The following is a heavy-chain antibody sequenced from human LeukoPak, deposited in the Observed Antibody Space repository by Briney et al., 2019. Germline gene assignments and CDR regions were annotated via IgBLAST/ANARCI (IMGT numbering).Heavy chain of an antibody. J-gene: IGHJ4*02. Sequence: GASVKVSCKASGYTFTSYGISWVRQAPGQGLEWMGWISAYNGNTNYAQKLQGRVTMTTDTSTSTAYMDLRSLTSDDTAIYYCARFGPTYYYGLDDSGKDAYFDLWGQGTLVTVSS. CDR1: GYTFTSYG. CDR3: ARFGPTYYYGLDDSGKDAYFDL. CDR2: ISAYNGNT. V-gene: IGHV1-18*01. D-gene: IGHD3-10*01.